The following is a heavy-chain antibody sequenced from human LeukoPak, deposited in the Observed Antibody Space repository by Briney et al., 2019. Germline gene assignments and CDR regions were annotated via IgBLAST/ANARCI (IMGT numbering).Heavy chain of an antibody. CDR1: GITFSSCG. D-gene: IGHD5-18*01. CDR3: AKALQVWLFGFDD. CDR2: ISYDGNNK. Sequence: PGGSLRLSCAASGITFSSCGMHWVRQAPGKGLEWVAVISYDGNNKYYADSVKGRFTISRDNSKNTLYLQMNSLRPEDTAVYYCAKALQVWLFGFDDWGQGTLVTVSS. V-gene: IGHV3-30*18. J-gene: IGHJ4*02.